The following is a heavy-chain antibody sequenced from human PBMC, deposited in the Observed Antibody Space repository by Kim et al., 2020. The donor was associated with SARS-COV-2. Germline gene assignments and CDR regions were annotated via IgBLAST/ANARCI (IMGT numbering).Heavy chain of an antibody. CDR2: IYYSGST. V-gene: IGHV4-39*07. CDR3: ARTSVGYDSSGYYLYYFDY. J-gene: IGHJ4*02. D-gene: IGHD3-22*01. Sequence: SETLSLTCTVSGGSISSSSYYWGWIRQPPGKGLEWIGSIYYSGSTYYNPSLKSRVTISVDTSKNQFSLKLSSVTAADTAVYYCARTSVGYDSSGYYLYYFDYWGQGTLVTVSS. CDR1: GGSISSSSYY.